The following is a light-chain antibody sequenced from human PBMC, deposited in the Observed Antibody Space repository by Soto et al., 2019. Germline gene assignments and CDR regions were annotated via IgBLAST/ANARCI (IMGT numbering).Light chain of an antibody. J-gene: IGKJ5*01. V-gene: IGKV3D-20*02. CDR3: QQRSNWPPGIT. CDR2: AAS. CDR1: ETVTGKY. Sequence: EIVLTQSPGTLSLSPGDRATLSCRASETVTGKYLAWYQQKAGQAPRLLIFAASNRATGIPDRFSGSGSGTDFTLTISRLEPEDFAVYYCQQRSNWPPGITFGQGTRLEIK.